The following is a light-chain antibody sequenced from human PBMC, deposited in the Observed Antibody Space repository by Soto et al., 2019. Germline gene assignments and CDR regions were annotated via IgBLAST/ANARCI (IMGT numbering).Light chain of an antibody. V-gene: IGKV3-20*01. J-gene: IGKJ1*01. CDR1: QSISNSY. CDR2: GAS. Sequence: EIVLTQSPGTLSLSPGERATLSCRASQSISNSYLAWYQQKPGQAPRLLIYGASSRATGIPDRFSGSGSGTEFTLTISSLQPDDFATYYCQQYNSYSFGQGTKVDIK. CDR3: QQYNSYS.